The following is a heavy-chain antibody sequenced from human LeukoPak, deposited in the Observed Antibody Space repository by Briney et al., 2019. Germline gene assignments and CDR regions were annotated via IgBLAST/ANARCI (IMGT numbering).Heavy chain of an antibody. J-gene: IGHJ4*02. V-gene: IGHV3-30*18. CDR3: AKDRQYSSSWYLFDY. D-gene: IGHD6-13*01. Sequence: PGTSLRLSCTASGFSLSPYGMHWVRQAPGKGLEWVAMISGDGTDTKYEDSVKGRVTISREKSKNTLYLQMNSLRAEDTAVYYCAKDRQYSSSWYLFDYWGQGTLVTVSS. CDR2: ISGDGTDT. CDR1: GFSLSPYG.